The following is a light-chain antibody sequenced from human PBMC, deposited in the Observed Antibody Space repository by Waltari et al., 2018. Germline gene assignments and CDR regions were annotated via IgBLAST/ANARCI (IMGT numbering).Light chain of an antibody. CDR3: QQYNSPPT. CDR1: QSISGW. CDR2: QAF. Sequence: DIQMTQSPSTLSASVGDRVTITCRVSQSISGWLAWYQQKPGNAPKLLIYQAFTLESGVPSRFSGSGSGTYFTLTISSLQPDDFATYFCQQYNSPPTFGQGTKVEIK. J-gene: IGKJ1*01. V-gene: IGKV1-5*03.